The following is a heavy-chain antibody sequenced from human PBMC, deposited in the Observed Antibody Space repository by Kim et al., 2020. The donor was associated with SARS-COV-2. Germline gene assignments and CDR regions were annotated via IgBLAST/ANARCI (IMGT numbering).Heavy chain of an antibody. CDR2: THYTGST. CDR1: GGPTTVDNY. D-gene: IGHD1-26*01. Sequence: SETLSLTCSVSGGPTTVDNYWGWVRQPPGKGPEWIGSTHYTGSTYYNPSLKSRATISVDTSKNHFSLRLTSVTAADTAVYCARHASGTWRRGDLDYWGQGTLVAVSS. J-gene: IGHJ4*02. CDR3: ARHASGTWRRGDLDY. V-gene: IGHV4-39*02.